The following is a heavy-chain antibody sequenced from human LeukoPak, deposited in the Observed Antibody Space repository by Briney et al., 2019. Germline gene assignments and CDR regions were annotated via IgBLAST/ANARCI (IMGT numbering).Heavy chain of an antibody. J-gene: IGHJ4*02. CDR2: IYYSGYT. CDR3: ARTNYNWNYVVDY. Sequence: PSETLSLTCTVSGGSISSSSYYWGWIRQPPGKGLEWIGSIYYSGYTYYNPSLKGRVTISVDTSKNQFSLKLSSVTAADTAVYYCARTNYNWNYVVDYWGQGTLVTVSS. D-gene: IGHD1-7*01. CDR1: GGSISSSSYY. V-gene: IGHV4-39*07.